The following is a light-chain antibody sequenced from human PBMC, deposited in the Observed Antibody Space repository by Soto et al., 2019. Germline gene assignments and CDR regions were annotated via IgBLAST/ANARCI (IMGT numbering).Light chain of an antibody. CDR3: QQYDNLLPLT. V-gene: IGKV1-33*01. CDR2: DAS. Sequence: DIQMTQSPSSVSASVGDRVTITCRASQDISSSLAWYQQKPGKAPQLLIYDASNLETGVPSRFSGSGSGTDFTFTISSLQPEDIATYYCQQYDNLLPLTFGGGTKVDIK. CDR1: QDISSS. J-gene: IGKJ4*01.